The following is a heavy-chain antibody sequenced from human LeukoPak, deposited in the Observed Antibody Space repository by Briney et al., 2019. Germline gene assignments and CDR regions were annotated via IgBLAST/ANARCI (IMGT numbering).Heavy chain of an antibody. CDR1: GYTVTGYY. V-gene: IGHV1-2*02. Sequence: ASVKVSCKASGYTVTGYYIHWVRQAPGQGLEWMGWLNPNTGVTNYPQKFQGRVTMTRDTSINTAYMDLSTLRSDDTAAYYCATAPGSYYHFDHWGQGTLVTVSS. J-gene: IGHJ4*02. CDR2: LNPNTGVT. CDR3: ATAPGSYYHFDH. D-gene: IGHD1-26*01.